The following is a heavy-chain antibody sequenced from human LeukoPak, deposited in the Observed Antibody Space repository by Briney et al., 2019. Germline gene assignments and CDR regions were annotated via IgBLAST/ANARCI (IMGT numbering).Heavy chain of an antibody. CDR3: ARGSTGELLLYYYYMDV. D-gene: IGHD1-26*01. Sequence: GGSLRLSCAASGFTFSIYAMHWVRQAPGKGLEYVSAIVSNGGSTYYANSVKGRFTISRDNAKNSLYLQMNSLRAEDTAVYYCARGSTGELLLYYYYMDVWGKGTTVTVSS. CDR2: IVSNGGST. CDR1: GFTFSIYA. V-gene: IGHV3-64*01. J-gene: IGHJ6*03.